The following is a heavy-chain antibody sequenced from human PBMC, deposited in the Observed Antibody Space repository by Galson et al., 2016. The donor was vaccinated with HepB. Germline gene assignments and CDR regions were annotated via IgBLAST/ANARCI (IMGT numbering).Heavy chain of an antibody. Sequence: CAASEFTFNNCPLHWVRQAPGKGLEWVAVLSHDGVTKFYADSVRAQFTISRDKSKTTVYLQMDGLSAEDTAVYYCAREWELGGYFDYWGQGTLVTVSS. V-gene: IGHV3-30-3*01. D-gene: IGHD1-26*01. CDR1: EFTFNNCP. CDR3: AREWELGGYFDY. J-gene: IGHJ4*02. CDR2: LSHDGVTK.